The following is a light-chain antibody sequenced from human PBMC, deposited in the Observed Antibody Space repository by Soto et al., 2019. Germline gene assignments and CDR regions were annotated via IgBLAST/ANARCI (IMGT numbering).Light chain of an antibody. CDR1: SSDVGAYNY. Sequence: QSALTQPASVSGSPGQSITISCTGTSSDVGAYNYVSWYQQRPGKAPKLMIYEVSNRPSGLSNRFSGSKSGNTASLTISGLQAEDEADYYCSSFTSSTTLVFGGGTKLTVL. CDR2: EVS. CDR3: SSFTSSTTLV. V-gene: IGLV2-14*01. J-gene: IGLJ2*01.